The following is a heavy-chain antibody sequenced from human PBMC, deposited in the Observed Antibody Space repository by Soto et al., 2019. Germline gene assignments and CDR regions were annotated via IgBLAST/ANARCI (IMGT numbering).Heavy chain of an antibody. CDR1: GGSISSTNW. Sequence: SETLSLTCAVSGGSISSTNWWSWVRQSPGKGLEWIGEIYHNGSPDYNPSLKSRVTISVDKSKNHVFLKLTSVTAADTAMYFCGRWLGTSYGMDVWGQGTAVTVPS. J-gene: IGHJ6*02. D-gene: IGHD3-10*01. CDR3: GRWLGTSYGMDV. CDR2: IYHNGSP. V-gene: IGHV4-4*02.